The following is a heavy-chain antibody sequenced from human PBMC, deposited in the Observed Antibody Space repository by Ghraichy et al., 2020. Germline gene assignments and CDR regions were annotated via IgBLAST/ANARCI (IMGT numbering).Heavy chain of an antibody. Sequence: SETLSLTCTVSGGSISSSSYYWGWIRQPPGKGLEWIGSIYYSGSTYYNPSLKSRVTISVDTSKNQFSLKLSSVTAADTAVYYCAVFFWSGYYSDYWGQGTLVTVSS. D-gene: IGHD3-3*01. J-gene: IGHJ4*02. CDR1: GGSISSSSYY. V-gene: IGHV4-39*01. CDR2: IYYSGST. CDR3: AVFFWSGYYSDY.